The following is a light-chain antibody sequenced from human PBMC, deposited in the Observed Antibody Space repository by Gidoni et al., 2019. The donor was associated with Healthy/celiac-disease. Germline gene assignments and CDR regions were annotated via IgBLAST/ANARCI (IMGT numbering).Light chain of an antibody. CDR2: AAS. CDR3: QQYYSYPPA. CDR1: QGISSY. V-gene: IGKV1-8*01. J-gene: IGKJ3*01. Sequence: AIRMTQYPSSLSASTGDRVTITCRASQGISSYLAWYQQKPGKAPKLLIYAASTLQSGVPSRFSGSVSGTDFTLTISCLQSEDFATYYCQQYYSYPPAFGPETNVDIK.